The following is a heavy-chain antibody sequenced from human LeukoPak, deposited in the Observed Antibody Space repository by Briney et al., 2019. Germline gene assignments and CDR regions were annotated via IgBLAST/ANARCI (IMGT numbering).Heavy chain of an antibody. Sequence: GGSLRLSCAASGFTFSSYAMHWVRQAPGKGLEWVAVISHDGSNKYYADSVKGRFTISRDNSKNTLYLQMNSLRAEDTAVYYCARGNSSGWYYFDYWGQGTLVTVSS. D-gene: IGHD6-19*01. CDR3: ARGNSSGWYYFDY. CDR1: GFTFSSYA. CDR2: ISHDGSNK. J-gene: IGHJ4*02. V-gene: IGHV3-30*04.